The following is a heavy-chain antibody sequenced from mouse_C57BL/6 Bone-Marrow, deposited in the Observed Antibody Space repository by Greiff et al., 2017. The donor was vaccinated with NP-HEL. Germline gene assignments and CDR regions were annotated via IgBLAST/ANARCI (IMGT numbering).Heavy chain of an antibody. CDR2: IDPETGGT. J-gene: IGHJ4*01. V-gene: IGHV1-15*01. CDR1: GYTFTDYE. Sequence: QVQLQQSGAELVRPGASVTLSCKASGYTFTDYEMHWVKQTPVHGLEWIGAIDPETGGTAYNQKFKGKAILTADKSSSTAYMELRSLTSEASAVYYCTRKGGSYAMDYWGQGTSVTVSS. CDR3: TRKGGSYAMDY.